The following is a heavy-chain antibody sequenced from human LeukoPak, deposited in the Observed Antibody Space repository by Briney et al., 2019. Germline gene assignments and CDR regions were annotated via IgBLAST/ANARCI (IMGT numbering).Heavy chain of an antibody. J-gene: IGHJ4*02. Sequence: GSLRLSCAASGFAFSSYAMHWVRQAPGKGLEWVAVISYDGSNKYYADSVKGRFTIYRDNSKNTLYLQMNSLRAEDTAVYYCARALDNWGQGTLVTVSS. CDR2: ISYDGSNK. CDR1: GFAFSSYA. CDR3: ARALDN. D-gene: IGHD2-2*03. V-gene: IGHV3-30*04.